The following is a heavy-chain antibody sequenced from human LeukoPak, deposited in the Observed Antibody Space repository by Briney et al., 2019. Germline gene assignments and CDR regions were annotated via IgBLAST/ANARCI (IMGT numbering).Heavy chain of an antibody. V-gene: IGHV1-46*01. J-gene: IGHJ4*02. CDR2: INPSGGST. Sequence: WASVKVSCKASGYTFTSYYMHWVRQAPGQGLEWMGIINPSGGSTSYAQKFQGRVTMTRDTSTSTVYMELSSLRSEDTAVYYCAPYYYDSSGHYSPVDYWGQGTLVTVSS. CDR3: APYYYDSSGHYSPVDY. CDR1: GYTFTSYY. D-gene: IGHD3-22*01.